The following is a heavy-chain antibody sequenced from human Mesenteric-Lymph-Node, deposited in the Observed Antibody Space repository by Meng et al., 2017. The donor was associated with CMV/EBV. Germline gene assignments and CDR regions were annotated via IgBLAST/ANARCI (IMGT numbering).Heavy chain of an antibody. V-gene: IGHV3-11*01. CDR2: ISSSGSTI. CDR1: GFTFSDSY. CDR3: ARAHIVVVPAAKYYYYYGMDV. Sequence: GSLKISCAASGFTFSDSYMSWIRQAPGKGLEWVSYISSSGSTIYYADSVKGRFTISRDNAKNSLYLQMNSLRAEDTAVYYCARAHIVVVPAAKYYYYYGMDVWGQGTTVTVSS. J-gene: IGHJ6*02. D-gene: IGHD2-2*01.